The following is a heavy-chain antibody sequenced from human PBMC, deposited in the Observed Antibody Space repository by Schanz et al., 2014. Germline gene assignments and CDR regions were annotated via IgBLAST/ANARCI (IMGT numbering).Heavy chain of an antibody. Sequence: QGQLVESGGGVVQPGRSLRLSCAASGFTFSDYYMSWIRQAPGKGLEWVALISYDGSSKNHADSVQGRFTISRDNAENTLYLQMNSLRAEDTAVYYCARSRGFDSIFDFWGRGTLVTVSS. CDR2: ISYDGSSK. D-gene: IGHD5-12*01. J-gene: IGHJ4*02. CDR1: GFTFSDYY. CDR3: ARSRGFDSIFDF. V-gene: IGHV3-33*08.